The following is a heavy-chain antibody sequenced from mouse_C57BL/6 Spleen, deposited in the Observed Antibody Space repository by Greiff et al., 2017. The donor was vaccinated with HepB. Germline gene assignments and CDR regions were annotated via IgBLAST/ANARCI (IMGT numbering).Heavy chain of an antibody. J-gene: IGHJ1*03. CDR1: GYSITSGYY. V-gene: IGHV3-6*01. CDR3: ARDTTTVVADWYFDV. Sequence: EVQLVESGPGLVKPSQSLSLTCSVTGYSITSGYYWNWIRQFPGNKLEWMGYISYDGSNNYNPSLKNRISITRDTSKNQFFLKLNSVTTEDTATYDCARDTTTVVADWYFDVWGTGTTVTVSS. CDR2: ISYDGSN. D-gene: IGHD1-1*01.